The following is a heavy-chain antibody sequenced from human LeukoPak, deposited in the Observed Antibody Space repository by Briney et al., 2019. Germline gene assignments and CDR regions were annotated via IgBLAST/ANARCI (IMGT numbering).Heavy chain of an antibody. CDR3: ARELAAAGSYYYYMDV. J-gene: IGHJ6*03. CDR2: IYYSGST. Sequence: SETLSLTCTVSGYYISSGYYWSWIRQPPGKGLEWIGYIYYSGSTNYNPSLKSRVTISVDTSKNQFSLKLSSVTAADTAVYYCARELAAAGSYYYYMDVWGKGTTVTVSS. CDR1: GYYISSGYY. V-gene: IGHV4-61*01. D-gene: IGHD6-13*01.